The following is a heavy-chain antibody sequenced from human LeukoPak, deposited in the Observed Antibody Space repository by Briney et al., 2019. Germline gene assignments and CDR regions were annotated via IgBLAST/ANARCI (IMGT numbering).Heavy chain of an antibody. CDR2: IWYDGSNK. CDR1: GFTFSSYG. CDR3: ARAAWSGEPLPYDY. J-gene: IGHJ4*02. Sequence: GRSLRLSCAASGFTFSSYGMHWVRQAPGKGLEWVAVIWYDGSNKYYADSVKGRFTISRDNSKNTLYLQMNSLRAEDTAVYYCARAAWSGEPLPYDYWGQGTLVTVSS. V-gene: IGHV3-33*01. D-gene: IGHD3-10*01.